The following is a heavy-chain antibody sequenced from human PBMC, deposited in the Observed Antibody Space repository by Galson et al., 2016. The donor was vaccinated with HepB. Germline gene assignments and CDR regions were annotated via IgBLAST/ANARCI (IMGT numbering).Heavy chain of an antibody. Sequence: TLSLTCSVSGGSVNRGSYYWSWVRQSPGKGLEWIGNIDHSGSTSYNPSLWSRVSITRETSENNIALRLTSLPAADTAMYYCARGETTVAGFPLDDWGQGTPVTVSS. CDR1: GGSVNRGSYY. CDR3: ARGETTVAGFPLDD. D-gene: IGHD4-23*01. V-gene: IGHV4-31*03. CDR2: IDHSGST. J-gene: IGHJ4*02.